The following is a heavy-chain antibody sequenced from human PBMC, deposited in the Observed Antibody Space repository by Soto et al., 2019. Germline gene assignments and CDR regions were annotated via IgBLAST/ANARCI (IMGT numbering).Heavy chain of an antibody. J-gene: IGHJ3*02. V-gene: IGHV4-59*08. Sequence: PSETLPLTCTVSDGSIGSFYGSWIRKHPGKGLEWIGYIYYSGSTNYNPSLKSRVTISVDTSKNQFSLKLSSVTAADTAVYYCARHDLSGLIGGYDPDPSDAFDIWGQGTMVTVSS. D-gene: IGHD5-12*01. CDR2: IYYSGST. CDR3: ARHDLSGLIGGYDPDPSDAFDI. CDR1: DGSIGSFY.